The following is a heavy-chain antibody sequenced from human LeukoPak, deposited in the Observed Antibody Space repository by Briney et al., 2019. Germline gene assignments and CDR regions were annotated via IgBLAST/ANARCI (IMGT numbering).Heavy chain of an antibody. J-gene: IGHJ4*02. CDR2: ISSSGSTI. CDR3: ARVRRGGLDY. Sequence: PGGSLRLSCAASGFTFSSYSINWVRQAPGEGLEWVSYISSSGSTIYYADSVKGRFTISRDNAKNSLYLQMNSLRAEDTAVYYCARVRRGGLDYWGQGTLVTVSS. D-gene: IGHD3/OR15-3a*01. V-gene: IGHV3-48*04. CDR1: GFTFSSYS.